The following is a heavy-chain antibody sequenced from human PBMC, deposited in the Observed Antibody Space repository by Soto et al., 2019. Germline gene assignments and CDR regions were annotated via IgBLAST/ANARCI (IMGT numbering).Heavy chain of an antibody. Sequence: XETLSLTCAVYGWSFSGYYWSWIRQPPGKGLDWIGEINHSGSTNYNPSLKSRVTISVDTSKNQFSLKLSSVTAADTAVYYCAKRRERYYDFWSARAPSWFDPWGQGTLVTVSS. J-gene: IGHJ5*02. CDR2: INHSGST. V-gene: IGHV4-34*01. CDR1: GWSFSGYY. D-gene: IGHD3-3*01. CDR3: AKRRERYYDFWSARAPSWFDP.